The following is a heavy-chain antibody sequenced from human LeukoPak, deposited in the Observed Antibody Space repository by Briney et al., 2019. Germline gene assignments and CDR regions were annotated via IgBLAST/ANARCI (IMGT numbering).Heavy chain of an antibody. V-gene: IGHV1-2*06. Sequence: ASVTVSCTASGYTFTSYYMHWVRQAPGQGLEWMGRINPNSGGTNYAQKFQGRVTMTRDTSISTAYMELSRLRSDDTAVYYCARDRYSGYDNWFDPWGQGTLVTVSS. CDR3: ARDRYSGYDNWFDP. J-gene: IGHJ5*02. CDR1: GYTFTSYY. CDR2: INPNSGGT. D-gene: IGHD5-12*01.